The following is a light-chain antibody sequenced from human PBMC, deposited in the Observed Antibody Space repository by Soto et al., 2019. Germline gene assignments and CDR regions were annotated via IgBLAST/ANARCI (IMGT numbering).Light chain of an antibody. CDR1: QSVSSSY. CDR3: QQYGSSLFT. J-gene: IGKJ3*01. V-gene: IGKV3-20*01. CDR2: GAS. Sequence: ELVLTQSPGTLSLSPGERATLSCRASQSVSSSYLAWYQQKPGQAPRLLIYGASSRATGIPDRFSDSGSGTDFTLTISRLEPEDFAVYYCQQYGSSLFTFGPGTKVDIK.